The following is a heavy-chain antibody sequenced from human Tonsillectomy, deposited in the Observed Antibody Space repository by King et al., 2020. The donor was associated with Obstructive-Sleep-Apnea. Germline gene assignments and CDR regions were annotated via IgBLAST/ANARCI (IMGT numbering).Heavy chain of an antibody. CDR1: GVSISSSSYY. V-gene: IGHV4-39*01. D-gene: IGHD3-9*01. CDR3: AARYVDWSSQTYFGLNV. CDR2: IYYSGNS. Sequence: LQLQESGPGLVKPSETLSLTCAVSGVSISSSSYYWGWVRQSPGRGLEWIASIYYSGNSYYNPSLKSRVTIFADTSKSEFSLNLSSVTAADTAVYYCAARYVDWSSQTYFGLNVWGRGTTVTVSS. J-gene: IGHJ6*02.